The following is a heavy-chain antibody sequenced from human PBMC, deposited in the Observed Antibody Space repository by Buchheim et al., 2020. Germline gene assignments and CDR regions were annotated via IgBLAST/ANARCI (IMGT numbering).Heavy chain of an antibody. CDR1: GFTFSSYA. J-gene: IGHJ4*02. Sequence: EVQVLESGGGLVQPGGSLRLSCAASGFTFSSYAMSWVRQAPGKGLEWVANIKQDGSEKYYVDSVKGRFTISRDNAKNSLYLQMNSLRAEDTAVYYCARGIRYFDWLSFPYFDYWGQGTL. CDR3: ARGIRYFDWLSFPYFDY. D-gene: IGHD3-9*01. V-gene: IGHV3-7*01. CDR2: IKQDGSEK.